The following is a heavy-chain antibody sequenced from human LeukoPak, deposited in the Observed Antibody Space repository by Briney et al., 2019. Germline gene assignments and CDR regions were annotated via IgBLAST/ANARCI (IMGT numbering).Heavy chain of an antibody. V-gene: IGHV5-51*01. CDR1: RDSFTNHW. J-gene: IGHJ6*03. CDR2: IYPGDSDT. CDR3: ARLARPYYYFYMDV. Sequence: GESLKISCKGSRDSFTNHWIGWVRQMPGKGLEWRGIIYPGDSDTRYSPSFQGQVTMSADKSIDTAYLQWSSLKASDTAMYYCARLARPYYYFYMDVWGKGTTVTVSS.